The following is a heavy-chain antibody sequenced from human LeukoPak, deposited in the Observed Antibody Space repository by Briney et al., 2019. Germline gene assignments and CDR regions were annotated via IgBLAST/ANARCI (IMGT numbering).Heavy chain of an antibody. CDR1: GFTFSSYA. V-gene: IGHV3-30-3*01. CDR3: ARGAHCSSTSCFHVGWFDP. Sequence: PGRSLRPSCAASGFTFSSYAMHWVRQAPGKGLEWVAVISYDGSNKYYADSVKGRFTISRDNSKNTLYLQMNSLRAEDTAVYYCARGAHCSSTSCFHVGWFDPWGQGTLVTVSS. CDR2: ISYDGSNK. J-gene: IGHJ5*02. D-gene: IGHD2-2*01.